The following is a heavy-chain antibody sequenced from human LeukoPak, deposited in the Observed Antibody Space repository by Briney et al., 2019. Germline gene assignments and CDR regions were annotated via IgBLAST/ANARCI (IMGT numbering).Heavy chain of an antibody. CDR1: GFTFSSYS. V-gene: IGHV3-21*01. J-gene: IGHJ4*02. CDR3: ARTVAYDFWSGYSFDY. CDR2: ISSSSYI. Sequence: GSLRLSCAASGFTFSSYSMNWVRQAPGKGLGWVSSISSSSYIYYADSVKGRFTISRDNAKNSLYLQMNSLRAEDTPVYYCARTVAYDFWSGYSFDYWGQGNLVTVSS. D-gene: IGHD3-3*01.